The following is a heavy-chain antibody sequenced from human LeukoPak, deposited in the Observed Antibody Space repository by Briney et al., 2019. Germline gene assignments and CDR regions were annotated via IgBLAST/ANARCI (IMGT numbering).Heavy chain of an antibody. D-gene: IGHD6-19*01. CDR2: ISSSSSSYI. CDR3: ARDPEGAVAGAC. CDR1: GFTFSSYS. J-gene: IGHJ4*02. Sequence: GGSLRLSCAASGFTFSSYSMNWVRQAPGKGLEWVSSISSSSSSYIYYADSVKGRFTISRDNAKNSLYLQMNSLRAEDTAVYYCARDPEGAVAGACWGQGTLVTVSS. V-gene: IGHV3-21*01.